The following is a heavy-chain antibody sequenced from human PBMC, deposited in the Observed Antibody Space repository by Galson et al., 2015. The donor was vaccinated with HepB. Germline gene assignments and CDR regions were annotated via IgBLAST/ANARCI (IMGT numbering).Heavy chain of an antibody. Sequence: SVKVSCKASGYTFTTYAISWVRQAPEQGLEWMGWISPYNGNTDYAQKLQGRVTMTTNTSTSTAYMELRSLRSDDTAVYYCARDALYYYDRSGYYYWGQGTPVTVSS. CDR2: ISPYNGNT. CDR3: ARDALYYYDRSGYYY. D-gene: IGHD3-22*01. J-gene: IGHJ4*02. CDR1: GYTFTTYA. V-gene: IGHV1-18*01.